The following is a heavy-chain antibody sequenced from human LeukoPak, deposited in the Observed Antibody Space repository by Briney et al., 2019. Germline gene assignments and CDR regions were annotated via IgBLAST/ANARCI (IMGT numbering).Heavy chain of an antibody. J-gene: IGHJ3*02. V-gene: IGHV4-59*01. CDR3: ARELGVAAAYSDAFDI. CDR2: IYYSGST. Sequence: PSETLSLTCTVSGGSISSYYWSWIRQPPGKGLEWIGYIYYSGSTNYNPSLKSRVTISVDTSKNQFSLKLSSVTAADTAVYYCARELGVAAAYSDAFDIWGQGTMVTVSS. D-gene: IGHD6-13*01. CDR1: GGSISSYY.